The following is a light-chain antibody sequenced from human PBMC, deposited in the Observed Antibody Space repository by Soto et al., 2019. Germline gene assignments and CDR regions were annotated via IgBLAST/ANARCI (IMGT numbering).Light chain of an antibody. CDR1: SSDVGAYKY. J-gene: IGLJ1*01. V-gene: IGLV2-14*03. CDR3: SSYTTTSTHV. CDR2: EVS. Sequence: QSALTQHASVSGSPGQSITISCSGTSSDVGAYKYVSWYRQHPGKALKLIIYEVSNRPSGVSRRFSGSKSGNTASLTISGRQAEDEADYFCSSYTTTSTHVFGTGTKVTVL.